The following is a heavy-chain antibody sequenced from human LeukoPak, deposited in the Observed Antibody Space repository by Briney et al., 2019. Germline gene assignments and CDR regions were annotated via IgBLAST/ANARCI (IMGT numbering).Heavy chain of an antibody. Sequence: PGRSLRLSCAASGFTFSSYGMHWVRQASGKGLEWVAVITYDGSYKYYADSVKGRFTISRDNSKNTLDLQVNSLRPEDTAVYYCAKVLQNYLYGMDVWGQGTTVTVSS. CDR1: GFTFSSYG. V-gene: IGHV3-30*18. J-gene: IGHJ6*02. CDR2: ITYDGSYK. CDR3: AKVLQNYLYGMDV.